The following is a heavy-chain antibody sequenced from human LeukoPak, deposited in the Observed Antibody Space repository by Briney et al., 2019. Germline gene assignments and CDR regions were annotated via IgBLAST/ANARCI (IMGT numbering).Heavy chain of an antibody. V-gene: IGHV3-21*01. J-gene: IGHJ4*02. D-gene: IGHD3-3*01. CDR3: ARDPYDLGCADY. Sequence: GRSLRLSCAASGFTFSNYNMNWVRQAPGKGLEWVSSISSSSGYIYYADSMKGRFTISRDNAKNSLYLQMNSLRAEDTAVYYCARDPYDLGCADYWGQGTLVTVSS. CDR1: GFTFSNYN. CDR2: ISSSSGYI.